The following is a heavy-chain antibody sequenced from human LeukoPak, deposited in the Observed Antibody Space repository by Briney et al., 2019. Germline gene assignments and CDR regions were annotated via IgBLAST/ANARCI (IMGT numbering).Heavy chain of an antibody. CDR2: ISYDGSNK. CDR1: GFTFSSYG. J-gene: IGHJ4*02. CDR3: AKDPQYYDSSGYLNSYYDY. D-gene: IGHD3-22*01. V-gene: IGHV3-30*18. Sequence: GGSLRLSCAASGFTFSSYGMHWVRQAPGKGLEWVAVISYDGSNKYYEDSVKGRFTISRDNSKNTLFLQMNSLRAEDTAVYYCAKDPQYYDSSGYLNSYYDYWGQGTQVTDSS.